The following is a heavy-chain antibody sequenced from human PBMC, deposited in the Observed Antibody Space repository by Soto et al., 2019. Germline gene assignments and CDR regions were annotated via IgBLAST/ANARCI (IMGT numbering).Heavy chain of an antibody. CDR3: ASGGTTVNRRFDF. V-gene: IGHV1-69*01. CDR2: IIPILDTT. Sequence: QVQVVQSGAEVKKPGSSVRVSCKASGGTSSSYAITWMRQAPGPGLEWMGGIIPILDTTDYAQKFQGRVTFTADESTSTVYMELSSLTSEDTAVDYCASGGTTVNRRFDFWGQGTLVTVSS. D-gene: IGHD4-4*01. CDR1: GGTSSSYA. J-gene: IGHJ4*02.